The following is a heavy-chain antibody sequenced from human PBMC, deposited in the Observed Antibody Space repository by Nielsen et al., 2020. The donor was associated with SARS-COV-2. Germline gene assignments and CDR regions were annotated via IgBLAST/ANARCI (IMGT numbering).Heavy chain of an antibody. Sequence: GGSLRLSCGAYGFTISSSFMSWVRQAAGKGLDWVSVIYTDGSTSHADSVKGRFTISRDNSKNTLYLQMNSLRAEDTAVYYCARDNWGRMDVWGQGTTVTVSS. CDR3: ARDNWGRMDV. J-gene: IGHJ6*02. D-gene: IGHD7-27*01. CDR1: GFTISSSF. CDR2: IYTDGST. V-gene: IGHV3-66*01.